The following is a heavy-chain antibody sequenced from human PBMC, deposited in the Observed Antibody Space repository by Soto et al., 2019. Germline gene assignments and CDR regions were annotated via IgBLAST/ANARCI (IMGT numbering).Heavy chain of an antibody. CDR1: GYTFTSNH. D-gene: IGHD3-22*01. V-gene: IGHV1-46*01. CDR3: ARGYYDSSAYSYFDY. CDR2: INPSGGST. Sequence: QVQLVQSGAEVKKPGASVKVSCKASGYTFTSNHIHWVRQAPGQGLEWMGIINPSGGSTNYAQKFQGRVTMPRDTSTSTVYMELSSLRSEDTAVYYCARGYYDSSAYSYFDYWGQGTLVTVSS. J-gene: IGHJ4*02.